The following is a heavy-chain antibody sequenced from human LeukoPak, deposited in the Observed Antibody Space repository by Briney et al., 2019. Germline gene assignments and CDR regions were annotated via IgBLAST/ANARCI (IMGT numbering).Heavy chain of an antibody. CDR3: ARGGGDY. CDR2: ISSSGSDI. J-gene: IGHJ4*02. Sequence: PGGSLRLSCAASEFTLSSYKMNWVRQAPGKGLEWVSYISSSGSDIYYADSVKGRFTISRDSAKNSLYLQMNSLRGEDTAVYYCARGGGDYWGQGTLVTVSS. CDR1: EFTLSSYK. V-gene: IGHV3-48*03.